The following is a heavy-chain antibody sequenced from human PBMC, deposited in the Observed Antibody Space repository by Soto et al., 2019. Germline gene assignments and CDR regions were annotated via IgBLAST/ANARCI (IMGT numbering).Heavy chain of an antibody. Sequence: EVQLAESGGGLIQSGGSLRLSCAVSGFSVSARYINWVRQAPVKGLEWVSVMYRDGRTYYADSVKGRFTLSRDNSKNSVSLQMNSLRAEDTAVYYCARDPHDYGVYGGLDLWGQGTLVTVSS. CDR3: ARDPHDYGVYGGLDL. CDR1: GFSVSARY. D-gene: IGHD4-17*01. J-gene: IGHJ4*02. V-gene: IGHV3-53*01. CDR2: MYRDGRT.